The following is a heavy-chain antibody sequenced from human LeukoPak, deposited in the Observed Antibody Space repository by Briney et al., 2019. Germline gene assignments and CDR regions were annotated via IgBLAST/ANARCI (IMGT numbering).Heavy chain of an antibody. Sequence: SETLSLTCTVSGGSISSYYWSWIRQPAGKGLEWIGRIYTSGSTNYNPSLKSRVTMSVDTSKSQFSLKLNSVTAADTAVYYCARRGTSSESDYWGQGTLVTVSS. CDR2: IYTSGST. CDR1: GGSISSYY. J-gene: IGHJ4*02. CDR3: ARRGTSSESDY. V-gene: IGHV4-4*07. D-gene: IGHD6-6*01.